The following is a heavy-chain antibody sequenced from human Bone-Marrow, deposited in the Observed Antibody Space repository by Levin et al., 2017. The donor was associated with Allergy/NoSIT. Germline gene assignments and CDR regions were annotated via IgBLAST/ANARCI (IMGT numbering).Heavy chain of an antibody. CDR2: IKQDGSEK. V-gene: IGHV3-7*01. Sequence: GGSLRLSCAASGFTFNTYWMSWVRQAPGKGLEWVANIKQDGSEKFYVDSVKGRFTISRDNAKNSLYLQMNSLRVEDTAVYYCARAPDGMDYWGQGTLVTVSS. CDR1: GFTFNTYW. CDR3: ARAPDGMDY. D-gene: IGHD1-14*01. J-gene: IGHJ4*02.